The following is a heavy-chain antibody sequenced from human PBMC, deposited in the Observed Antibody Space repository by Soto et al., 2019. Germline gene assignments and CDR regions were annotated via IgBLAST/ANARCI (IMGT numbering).Heavy chain of an antibody. D-gene: IGHD3-10*01. CDR2: ISYDGSNK. V-gene: IGHV3-30*18. J-gene: IGHJ6*02. CDR1: GFTFSSYG. CDR3: AKDRGEGYKSYYYGMDV. Sequence: QVQLVESGGGVVQPGRSLRLSCAASGFTFSSYGMHWVRQAPGKGLEWVAVISYDGSNKYYADSVKGRFTISRDNSKNTLYLQMNSLRAEDTAVYYCAKDRGEGYKSYYYGMDVWGQGTTVTVSS.